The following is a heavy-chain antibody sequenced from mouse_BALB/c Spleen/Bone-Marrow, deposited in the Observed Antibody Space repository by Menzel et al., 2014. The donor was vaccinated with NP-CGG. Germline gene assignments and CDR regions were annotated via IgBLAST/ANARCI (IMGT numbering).Heavy chain of an antibody. Sequence: QVQLKQSGPGLVAPSQSLSITCTVSGFSLTSYGVHWVRQPPGKGLEWLGVIWAGGSTNYYSALMSRLSISKDNSKSXVFLKMNSLQTYDTAMYYCAREFAYWGQGTLVTVSA. CDR2: IWAGGST. V-gene: IGHV2-9*02. CDR1: GFSLTSYG. CDR3: AREFAY. J-gene: IGHJ3*01.